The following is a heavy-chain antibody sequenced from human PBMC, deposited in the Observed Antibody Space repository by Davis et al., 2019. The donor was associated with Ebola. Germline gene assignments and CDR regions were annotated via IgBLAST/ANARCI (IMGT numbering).Heavy chain of an antibody. D-gene: IGHD1-7*01. J-gene: IGHJ4*02. Sequence: GGSLRLSCAAPRFTFSSYAMTWFRQAPGKGLEWVSSISGSGGSTYYADSVKGRFTISRDNSKNTLYLQMNGLRAEDTAVYYCAKDKQGTIPDYFDYWGQGTLVTVSS. CDR2: ISGSGGST. CDR1: RFTFSSYA. V-gene: IGHV3-23*01. CDR3: AKDKQGTIPDYFDY.